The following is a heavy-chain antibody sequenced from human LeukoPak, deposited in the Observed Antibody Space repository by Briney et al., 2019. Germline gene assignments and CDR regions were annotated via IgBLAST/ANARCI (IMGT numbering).Heavy chain of an antibody. CDR3: AKDLGVGATLGWFDP. CDR1: GFTFSSYG. Sequence: GGSLRLSCAASGFTFSSYGMHWVREAPGKGLEWVAFIRYDGSNKYYADSVKGRFTNSRDNSKNTLYLQMNSLRAEDTAVYYCAKDLGVGATLGWFDPWGQGTLVTVSS. CDR2: IRYDGSNK. V-gene: IGHV3-30*02. J-gene: IGHJ5*02. D-gene: IGHD1-26*01.